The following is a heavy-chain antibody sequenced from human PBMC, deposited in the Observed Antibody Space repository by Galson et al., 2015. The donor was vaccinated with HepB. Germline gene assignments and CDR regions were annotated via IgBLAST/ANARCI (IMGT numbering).Heavy chain of an antibody. V-gene: IGHV1-69*13. CDR2: IIPIFETL. J-gene: IGHJ6*02. Sequence: SVKVSCKASGGSFDTHPISWVRQAPGQGLEWMGEIIPIFETLYYAQKFRGRLTISADSSTDTAYMDLTSLRSDDTAVYYCARVLRSTRPDSFIYYGLDVWGQGTTVIVSS. CDR3: ARVLRSTRPDSFIYYGLDV. CDR1: GGSFDTHP. D-gene: IGHD1-26*01.